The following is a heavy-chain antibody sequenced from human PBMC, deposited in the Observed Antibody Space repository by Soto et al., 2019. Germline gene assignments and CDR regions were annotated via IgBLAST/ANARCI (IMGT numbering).Heavy chain of an antibody. CDR3: ASSVMADYGMDV. CDR2: INPSGGST. D-gene: IGHD2-21*01. Sequence: ASVKVSCKASGYTFTSYYVHWVRQAPGQGLEWMGIINPSGGSTSYAQKFQGRVTMTRDTSTSTVYMELSSLRSEDTAVYYCASSVMADYGMDVWGQGTTVTVSS. V-gene: IGHV1-46*01. J-gene: IGHJ6*02. CDR1: GYTFTSYY.